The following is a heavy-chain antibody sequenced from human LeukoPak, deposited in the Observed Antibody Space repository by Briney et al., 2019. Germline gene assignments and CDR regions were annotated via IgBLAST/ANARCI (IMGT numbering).Heavy chain of an antibody. CDR3: ARDPYSGSYGDSYYYYMDV. Sequence: GGSLRLSCAASGFSFSSYNMNWVRQAPGKVLEWVSSITTSSTYTFYADSVKGRFTISRDNAKNSLYLQMNSLRVEDTAVYYCARDPYSGSYGDSYYYYMDVWGKGTTVTISS. CDR2: ITTSSTYT. CDR1: GFSFSSYN. J-gene: IGHJ6*03. D-gene: IGHD1-26*01. V-gene: IGHV3-21*01.